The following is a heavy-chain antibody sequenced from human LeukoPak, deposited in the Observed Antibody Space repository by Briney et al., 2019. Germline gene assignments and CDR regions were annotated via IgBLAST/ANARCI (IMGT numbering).Heavy chain of an antibody. V-gene: IGHV1-24*01. D-gene: IGHD6-25*01. CDR3: ARGIVAAEFDY. CDR1: GYTLTELS. J-gene: IGHJ4*02. CDR2: FDPEDGET. Sequence: EASVKVSCKVSGYTLTELSMHWVRQAPGKGLEWMGGFDPEDGETIYAQKFQGRATMTEDTSTDTAHMELSSLRSEDTAVYYCARGIVAAEFDYWGQGTLVTVSS.